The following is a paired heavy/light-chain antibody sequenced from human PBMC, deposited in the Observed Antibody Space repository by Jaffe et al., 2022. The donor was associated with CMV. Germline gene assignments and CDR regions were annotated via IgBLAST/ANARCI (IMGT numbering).Heavy chain of an antibody. D-gene: IGHD2-21*02. J-gene: IGHJ4*02. V-gene: IGHV3-21*01. CDR1: GFTFSSNT. CDR3: AREFGFGRYCGGDCPFDY. CDR2: ISSSSSYI. Sequence: EVQLVESGGGLVKPGGSLRLSCAASGFTFSSNTINWVRQAPGKGLEWVSSISSSSSYIFYADSVKGRFTISRDNAKNSLYLQMNSLRAEDTAVYYCAREFGFGRYCGGDCPFDYWGQGTLVTVSS.
Light chain of an antibody. CDR2: DVN. V-gene: IGLV2-14*03. CDR3: SSYTSSSTGV. Sequence: QSALTQPASVSGSPGQSITISCTGTSSDVGGYNYVSWYQQYPGKAPKLMIYDVNNRPSGVSNRFSGSKSGNTASLTISGLQAEDEADYYCSSYTSSSTGVFGGGTKLTVL. CDR1: SSDVGGYNY. J-gene: IGLJ3*02.